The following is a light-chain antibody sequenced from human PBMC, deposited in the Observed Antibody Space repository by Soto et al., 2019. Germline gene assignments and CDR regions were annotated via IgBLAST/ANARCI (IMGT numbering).Light chain of an antibody. J-gene: IGKJ4*01. CDR2: WAS. CDR1: QSVFYSSDNKNQ. V-gene: IGKV4-1*01. Sequence: DIVMTQSPDSLAVSLGERATINCKSSQSVFYSSDNKNQLAWYQQKPGQPPKLLIYWASTRESGVPDRFSGSGSGKEFTLTISSLQAEDVEVYYCQQYYSVPFTFGGGTKVEIK. CDR3: QQYYSVPFT.